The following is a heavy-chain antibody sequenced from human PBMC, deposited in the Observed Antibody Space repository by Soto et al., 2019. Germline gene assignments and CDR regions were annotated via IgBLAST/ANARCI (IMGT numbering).Heavy chain of an antibody. Sequence: QVQLVQSGAEVRKPGSSVKVSCKASGDTFSFYSINWVRQAPGLGLEWMGRINPILSMSNYAQRFQGRVKVTAEKSTSKAYMELSGLRSEDTAIYYCASSYGSGYRACDYWGQGALVTVSS. CDR1: GDTFSFYS. J-gene: IGHJ4*02. CDR2: INPILSMS. D-gene: IGHD3-10*01. CDR3: ASSYGSGYRACDY. V-gene: IGHV1-69*02.